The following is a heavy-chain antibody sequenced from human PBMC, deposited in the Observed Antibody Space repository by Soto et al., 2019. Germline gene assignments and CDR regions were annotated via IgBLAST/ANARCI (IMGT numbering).Heavy chain of an antibody. Sequence: QVQLVESGGGLVKPGGSLRLSCAASNFIFSDYYLSWIRQAPGKGLEWVPYISNSGTTVYYADSVKGRFTISRDNAKKSLYLQRNSLRAEDTAVYYCARDTLPTDFGLGWDVWGQGTTVTVSS. CDR3: ARDTLPTDFGLGWDV. CDR2: ISNSGTTV. J-gene: IGHJ6*02. D-gene: IGHD4-17*01. V-gene: IGHV3-11*01. CDR1: NFIFSDYY.